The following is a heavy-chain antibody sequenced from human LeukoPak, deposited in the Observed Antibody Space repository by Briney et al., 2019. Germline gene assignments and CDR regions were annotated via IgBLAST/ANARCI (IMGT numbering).Heavy chain of an antibody. J-gene: IGHJ4*02. D-gene: IGHD3-10*01. CDR3: AKDGVSGSYYADSYYFDY. Sequence: GGSLRLSCAASGFTFADYAMDWVRQAPGKGLEWVSAISGTSGSTYYADSVKGRFTISRDNSKNTLYLQMNSLRAEDTAVYYCAKDGVSGSYYADSYYFDYWGQGTLVTVSS. CDR2: ISGTSGST. V-gene: IGHV3-23*01. CDR1: GFTFADYA.